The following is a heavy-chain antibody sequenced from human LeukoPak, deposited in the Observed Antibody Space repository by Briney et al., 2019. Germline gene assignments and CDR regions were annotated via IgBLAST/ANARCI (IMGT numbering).Heavy chain of an antibody. CDR1: GGSISSYY. V-gene: IGHV4-59*12. CDR3: ARRHYIAAAGNNYYMDV. Sequence: SETLSLTCTVSGGSISSYYWSWIRQPPGKGLEWIGHIYYSGSTNYNPSLKSRVTMSVDTSKNQFSLKLSSVTAADTAVYYCARRHYIAAAGNNYYMDVWGKGTTVTVSS. CDR2: IYYSGST. J-gene: IGHJ6*03. D-gene: IGHD6-13*01.